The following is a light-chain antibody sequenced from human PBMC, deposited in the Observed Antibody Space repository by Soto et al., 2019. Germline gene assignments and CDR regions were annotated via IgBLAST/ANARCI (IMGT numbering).Light chain of an antibody. J-gene: IGKJ1*01. V-gene: IGKV3-20*01. CDR1: QSIRSRY. CDR2: GAF. Sequence: EIVLTQSPGTLSLFPGERATLSCRASQSIRSRYLAWFQQKPGQSPRLLIYGAFNRATGIPDRFIGSGSGTDFTLTSTRLEAEDFALYYCQQYGSSPPWTFGQGTKVEIK. CDR3: QQYGSSPPWT.